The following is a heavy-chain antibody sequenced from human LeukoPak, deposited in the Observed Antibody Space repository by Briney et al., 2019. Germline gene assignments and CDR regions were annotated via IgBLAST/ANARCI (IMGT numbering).Heavy chain of an antibody. D-gene: IGHD6-19*01. Sequence: PGGSLRLSCIASGFTFSDHYVSWIREAPGKGLEWVSYISNNHSPTYYADSVRGRFTISRDNAKNSLYLQMDSLSAEDTAVYYCARGAGRLADYWGQGTLVTVSS. CDR1: GFTFSDHY. V-gene: IGHV3-11*01. CDR3: ARGAGRLADY. CDR2: ISNNHSPT. J-gene: IGHJ4*02.